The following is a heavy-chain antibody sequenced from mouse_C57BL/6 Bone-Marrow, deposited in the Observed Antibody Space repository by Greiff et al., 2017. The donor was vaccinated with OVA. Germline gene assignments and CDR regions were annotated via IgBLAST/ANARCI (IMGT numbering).Heavy chain of an antibody. CDR2: INPNNGGT. CDR1: GYTFTDYN. V-gene: IGHV1-18*01. Sequence: EVQLQQSGPELVKPGASVKIPCKASGYTFTDYNMDWVKQSHGKSLEWIGDINPNNGGTIYNQKFKGKATLTVDKSSSTAYMELRSLTSEDTAVYYCARNRYYGSSPGYFYVWGTGTTVTVSS. CDR3: ARNRYYGSSPGYFYV. J-gene: IGHJ1*03. D-gene: IGHD1-1*01.